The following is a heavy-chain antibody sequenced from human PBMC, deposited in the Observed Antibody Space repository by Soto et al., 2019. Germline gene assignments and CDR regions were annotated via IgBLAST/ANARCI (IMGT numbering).Heavy chain of an antibody. Sequence: QVQLVESGGGVVQPGRSLRLSCAASGFTFSSYAIHWGRQAPGKGLEWVAVISYDGSNKYYADYVKGRFTIARDNSKNAPYLQMKSQRAEDPAVYYCARVYYRFNSGYGFSMDVWGPGNTVTVSS. CDR3: ARVYYRFNSGYGFSMDV. CDR1: GFTFSSYA. J-gene: IGHJ6*02. CDR2: ISYDGSNK. V-gene: IGHV3-30-3*01. D-gene: IGHD5-12*01.